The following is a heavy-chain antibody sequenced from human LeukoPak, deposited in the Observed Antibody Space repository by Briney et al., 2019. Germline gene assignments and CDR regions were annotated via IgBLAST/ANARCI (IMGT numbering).Heavy chain of an antibody. CDR1: GYTFSIYG. V-gene: IGHV1-18*01. Sequence: ASVKVSCKASGYTFSIYGISWVRQAPGQGLEWMGWISACSGNTNYAQKFQDRVSMTTDTSTSTAYMEVRSLRSDDTAVYYCAREYFYVSSTYYPFDYWGQGTLVTVSS. CDR2: ISACSGNT. D-gene: IGHD3-22*01. CDR3: AREYFYVSSTYYPFDY. J-gene: IGHJ4*02.